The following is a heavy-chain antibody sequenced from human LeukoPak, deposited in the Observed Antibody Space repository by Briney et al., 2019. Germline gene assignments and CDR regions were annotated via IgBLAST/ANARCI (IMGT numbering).Heavy chain of an antibody. CDR3: ATETPGLI. V-gene: IGHV1-69-2*01. CDR1: GYTFTSYG. Sequence: GASVKVSCKASGYTFTSYGISWVQQAPGKGLEWMGRVDPEDGETIYAEKFQGRVTITADTSTDTAYMELSSLRSEDTAVYYCATETPGLIWGQGTMVTVSS. CDR2: VDPEDGET. J-gene: IGHJ3*02.